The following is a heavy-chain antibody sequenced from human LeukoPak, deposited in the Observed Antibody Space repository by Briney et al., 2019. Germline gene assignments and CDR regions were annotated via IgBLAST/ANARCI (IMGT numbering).Heavy chain of an antibody. V-gene: IGHV3-23*01. CDR2: ISGSGGST. CDR1: GFTFSSYA. CDR3: AKYDSSGYYSFDY. J-gene: IGHJ4*02. Sequence: PGGSLRLSCAASGFTFSSYAMSWIRQAPGKGLEWVSAISGSGGSTYYADSVKGRFTISRDNSKNTLYLQMNSLRAEDTAVYYCAKYDSSGYYSFDYWGQGTLVTVSS. D-gene: IGHD3-22*01.